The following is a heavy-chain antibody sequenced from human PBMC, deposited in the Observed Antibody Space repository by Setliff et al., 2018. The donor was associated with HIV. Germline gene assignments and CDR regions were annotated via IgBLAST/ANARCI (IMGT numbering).Heavy chain of an antibody. CDR2: IFPGDSET. CDR1: GYNFRKYW. D-gene: IGHD6-19*01. J-gene: IGHJ6*03. Sequence: PGESLKISCKGSGYNFRKYWTAWVRQMPGKGLEWMGIIFPGDSETTYRPSFQGQVTISIDKSISTAYLQWSSLKASDTAMYFCARVAVPSTVYYYYHMDVWGKGTAVTVSS. V-gene: IGHV5-51*01. CDR3: ARVAVPSTVYYYYHMDV.